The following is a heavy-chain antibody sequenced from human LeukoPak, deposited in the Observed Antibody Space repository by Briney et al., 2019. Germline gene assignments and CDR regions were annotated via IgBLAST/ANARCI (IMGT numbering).Heavy chain of an antibody. Sequence: SETLSLTCAVSGDSIRSDSWWIWVRQAPGKGLEWIGERYHDGRRTYNPSLKSRVTISVDTSKNQFSLKLSSVTSADTAVYYCAREIGYGDYSSAYGMDVWGQGTTVTVSS. J-gene: IGHJ6*02. CDR2: RYHDGRR. CDR3: AREIGYGDYSSAYGMDV. D-gene: IGHD4-17*01. V-gene: IGHV4-4*02. CDR1: GDSIRSDSW.